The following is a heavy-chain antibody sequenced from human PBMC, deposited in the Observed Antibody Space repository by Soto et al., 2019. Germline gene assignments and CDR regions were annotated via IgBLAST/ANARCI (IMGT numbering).Heavy chain of an antibody. D-gene: IGHD2-2*02. V-gene: IGHV5-51*01. CDR2: IYPGDSDT. J-gene: IGHJ5*02. CDR3: TRQDCSSTNCYKSGWFDP. CDR1: GYRFTSYW. Sequence: GESLKISCKGSGYRFTSYWIDWVRQMPGKGLEWMGIIYPGDSDTRYSPSFQGQVTISADMSISTAYLHWSSLKASDTAMYYCTRQDCSSTNCYKSGWFDPWGQGTLVTVSS.